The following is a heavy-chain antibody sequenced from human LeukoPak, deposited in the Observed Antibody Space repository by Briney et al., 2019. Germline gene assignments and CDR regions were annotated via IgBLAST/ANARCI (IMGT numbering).Heavy chain of an antibody. V-gene: IGHV2-70*11. CDR1: GFSLSTSGMC. Sequence: SGPALVKPTQTLTLTCTFSGFSLSTSGMCVSWIRQPPGKALEWLARIDWDDDKYYSTSLKTRLTISKDTSKNQVVLTMTNMDPVDTATYYCARIDLLTGYWSNYYMDVWGKGATVTVSS. J-gene: IGHJ6*03. D-gene: IGHD3-9*01. CDR2: IDWDDDK. CDR3: ARIDLLTGYWSNYYMDV.